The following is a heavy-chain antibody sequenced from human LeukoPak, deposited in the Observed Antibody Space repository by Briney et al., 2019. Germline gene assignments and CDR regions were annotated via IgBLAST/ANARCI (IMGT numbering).Heavy chain of an antibody. CDR2: IYYSGST. Sequence: SETLSLTCIVSGGSISSGTYYWGWLRQPPGKGLEWIGSIYYSGSTYYNPSLKSRVTISVDTSKNQFSLKLSSVTAADTAVYYCASPLGGFDNWGQGTLVTVSS. CDR3: ASPLGGFDN. D-gene: IGHD3-16*01. J-gene: IGHJ4*02. CDR1: GGSISSGTYY. V-gene: IGHV4-39*01.